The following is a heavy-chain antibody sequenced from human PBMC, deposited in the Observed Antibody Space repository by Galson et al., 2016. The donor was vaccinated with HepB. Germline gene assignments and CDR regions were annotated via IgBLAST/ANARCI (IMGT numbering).Heavy chain of an antibody. J-gene: IGHJ5*01. CDR3: ARDPSWYTSGWYDF. Sequence: SLRLSCAASGFTFSSHAMSWVRQAPGRGLEWVSCLSGSGGSTCYADSVKGRFTISRDNSKNTLYLQMNSLRAEDTAIYYCARDPSWYTSGWYDFWGQGTLVTVSS. CDR1: GFTFSSHA. V-gene: IGHV3-23*01. CDR2: LSGSGGST. D-gene: IGHD6-19*01.